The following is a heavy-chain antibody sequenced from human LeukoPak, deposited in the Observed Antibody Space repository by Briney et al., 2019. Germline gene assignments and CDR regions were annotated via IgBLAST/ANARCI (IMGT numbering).Heavy chain of an antibody. J-gene: IGHJ3*01. Sequence: QPGGSLRLSCAVSGFTFSGFWMSWSRQAPRKGLEWVASINSDGSEGYYADVVKGRFTISRDNAKNSLYLQINSLRAEDTAVYYCARSSYSSSSSVWGQGTMVTVSS. V-gene: IGHV3-7*03. CDR1: GFTFSGFW. CDR2: INSDGSEG. D-gene: IGHD6-6*01. CDR3: ARSSYSSSSSV.